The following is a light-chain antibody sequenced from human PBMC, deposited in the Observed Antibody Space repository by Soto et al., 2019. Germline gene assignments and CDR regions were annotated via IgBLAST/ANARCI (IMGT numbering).Light chain of an antibody. Sequence: QSALTQPPSASGSPGQSVTISCTGTSSDVGAYNYVSWYQQLPGKAPKLIIYEVSKRPSGFPDRFSGSKSGNTASLTVSGLQAEDEADYYCTSYSGTYSFFYVFGTGTKLTVL. J-gene: IGLJ1*01. V-gene: IGLV2-8*01. CDR1: SSDVGAYNY. CDR2: EVS. CDR3: TSYSGTYSFFYV.